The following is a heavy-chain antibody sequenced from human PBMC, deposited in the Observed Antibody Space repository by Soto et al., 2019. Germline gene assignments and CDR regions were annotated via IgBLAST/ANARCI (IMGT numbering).Heavy chain of an antibody. J-gene: IGHJ4*02. CDR2: ISGSGGST. Sequence: EVQLLESGGGLVQXGGXLRLSXXAXXXXFXXXAXSWVRQAPGKGLEWVSAISGSGGSTYYADSVKGRFTISRDNSKNTLYLQMNSLRAEDTAVYYCAKDGPGATPIPFDYWGQGTLVTVSS. CDR3: AKDGPGATPIPFDY. D-gene: IGHD1-26*01. CDR1: XXXFXXXA. V-gene: IGHV3-23*01.